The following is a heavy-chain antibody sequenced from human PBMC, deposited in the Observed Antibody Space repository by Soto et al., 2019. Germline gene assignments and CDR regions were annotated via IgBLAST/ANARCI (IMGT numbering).Heavy chain of an antibody. J-gene: IGHJ4*02. CDR1: GFTFSSYA. CDR2: ISSNGGST. D-gene: IGHD6-19*01. Sequence: GGSLRLSCSASGFTFSSYAMHWVRQAPWKGLEYVSAISSNGGSTYYADSVKGRFTISRDNSKNTLYLQMSSLRAEDTAVYYCAKGGRQWLVTSDFNYWGQGALVTVSS. CDR3: AKGGRQWLVTSDFNY. V-gene: IGHV3-64D*06.